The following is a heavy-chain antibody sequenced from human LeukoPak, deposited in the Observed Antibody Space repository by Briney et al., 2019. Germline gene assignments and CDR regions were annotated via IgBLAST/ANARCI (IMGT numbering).Heavy chain of an antibody. CDR3: ATQWLADHYFDY. D-gene: IGHD6-19*01. V-gene: IGHV3-23*01. CDR2: ISASGGST. CDR1: GFTFRSHD. Sequence: GGSLRLSCAASGFTFRSHDMSWVRQAPGKGLEWVSGISASGGSTFYADSVKGRFTISRDNSKNTLYLQMNGLRAEDTAVYYCATQWLADHYFDYWGQGTLVTVSS. J-gene: IGHJ4*02.